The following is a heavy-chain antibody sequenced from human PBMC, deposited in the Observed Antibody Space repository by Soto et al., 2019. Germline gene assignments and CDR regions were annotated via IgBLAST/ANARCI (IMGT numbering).Heavy chain of an antibody. V-gene: IGHV4-30-4*01. J-gene: IGHJ5*02. Sequence: PSETLSLTCTVSGGSISSGDYYWSWIRQPPGKGLEWIGYIYYSGSTYYNPSLKSRVTISVDTSKNQFSLKLSSVTAADTAVYYCARVELAAAGTAGWFDPWGQGTLVTVSS. CDR3: ARVELAAAGTAGWFDP. CDR1: GGSISSGDYY. CDR2: IYYSGST. D-gene: IGHD6-13*01.